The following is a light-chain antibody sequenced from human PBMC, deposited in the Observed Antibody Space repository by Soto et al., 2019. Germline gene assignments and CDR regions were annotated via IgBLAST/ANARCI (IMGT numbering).Light chain of an antibody. CDR1: SSNIGSNT. V-gene: IGLV1-44*01. CDR2: SNN. CDR3: AAWDGSLNGFYV. J-gene: IGLJ1*01. Sequence: HSALTQPPSASGTPGQRVTISCSGSSSNIGSNTVNWYQQLPGTAPKLLIYSNNQRPSGVPDRFSGSKSGTSASLAISGLQSEDEADYYCAAWDGSLNGFYVFGTGTKVTVL.